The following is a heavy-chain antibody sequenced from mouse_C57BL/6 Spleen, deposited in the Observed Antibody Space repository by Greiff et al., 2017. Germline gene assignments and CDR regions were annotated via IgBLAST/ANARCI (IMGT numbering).Heavy chain of an antibody. Sequence: QVQLQQPGTELVKPGASVKLSCKASGYTFTSYWMHWVKQRPGQGLEWIGNINPSNGGTNYNETFKSKATLTVDKSSSTAYMQLSSLTSEDSAVYYGARSGIYYGNPYYAMDDWGQGTSVTVSS. V-gene: IGHV1-53*01. CDR3: ARSGIYYGNPYYAMDD. D-gene: IGHD2-1*01. J-gene: IGHJ4*01. CDR1: GYTFTSYW. CDR2: INPSNGGT.